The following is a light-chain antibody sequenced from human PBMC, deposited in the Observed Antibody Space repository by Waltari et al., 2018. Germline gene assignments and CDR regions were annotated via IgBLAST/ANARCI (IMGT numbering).Light chain of an antibody. V-gene: IGLV4-69*01. J-gene: IGLJ3*02. CDR3: QTGGHGTWV. CDR1: SGHSSTV. CDR2: VNSEGSN. Sequence: QLVLTQSPSASASLGALIKLTCTLSSGHSSTVIAWLQHQPEKGPRCLMQVNSEGSNRKGDGIPVRFSASSAGSERYLGICSLQYEDEADYFCQTGGHGTWVFGGGTKLTVL.